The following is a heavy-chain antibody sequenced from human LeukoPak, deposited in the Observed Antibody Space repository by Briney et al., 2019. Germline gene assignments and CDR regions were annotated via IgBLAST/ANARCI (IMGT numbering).Heavy chain of an antibody. CDR2: ISGSGGST. D-gene: IGHD3-10*01. J-gene: IGHJ4*02. V-gene: IGHV3-23*01. Sequence: GGSLRLSCAASGSTFSSYAMSWVRQAPGKGLEWVSAISGSGGSTYYADSVKGRFTISRDNSKNTLYLQMNSLRAEDTAVYYCAKGTRYGSGSYYHYWGQGTLVTVSS. CDR3: AKGTRYGSGSYYHY. CDR1: GSTFSSYA.